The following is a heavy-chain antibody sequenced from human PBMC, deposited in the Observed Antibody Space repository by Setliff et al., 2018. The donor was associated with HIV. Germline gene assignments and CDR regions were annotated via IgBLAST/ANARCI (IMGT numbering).Heavy chain of an antibody. CDR2: IFSSGNT. CDR3: ARAPFPVAGFDYFDH. J-gene: IGHJ4*02. D-gene: IGHD6-19*01. Sequence: LSLTCEVSGGSISNYYWSWIRQPAGKGLEWIGRIFSSGNTYYSPSLKSRVTMSVDTSKNQFSLNLNSVTAADTAIYYCARAPFPVAGFDYFDHWGQGTQVT. V-gene: IGHV4-4*07. CDR1: GGSISNYY.